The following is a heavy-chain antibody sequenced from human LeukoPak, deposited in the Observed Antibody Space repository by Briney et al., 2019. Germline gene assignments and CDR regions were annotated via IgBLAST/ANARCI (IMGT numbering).Heavy chain of an antibody. CDR2: IYSGGST. D-gene: IGHD6-6*01. CDR1: GFTVSSNY. CDR3: ARTAARLGEDFDY. Sequence: QPGGSLRLSCAASGFTVSSNYMSWVRQAPGKGLEWVSVIYSGGSTYYADSVEGRFTISRDNSKNTLYLQMNSLRAEDTAVYYCARTAARLGEDFDYWGQGTLVTVSS. J-gene: IGHJ4*02. V-gene: IGHV3-53*01.